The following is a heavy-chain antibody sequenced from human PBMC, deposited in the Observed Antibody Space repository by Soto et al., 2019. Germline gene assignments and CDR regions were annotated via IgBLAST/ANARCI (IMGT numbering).Heavy chain of an antibody. CDR3: AKEPDLQLWLGFGQNWFDP. J-gene: IGHJ5*02. Sequence: GGSLRFSCAASGFTFSSYAMSWVRQAPGKGLEWVSAISGSGGSTYYADSVKGRFTISRDNSKNTLYLQMNSLRAEDTAVYYCAKEPDLQLWLGFGQNWFDPWGQGTLVTVSS. CDR2: ISGSGGST. V-gene: IGHV3-23*01. CDR1: GFTFSSYA. D-gene: IGHD5-18*01.